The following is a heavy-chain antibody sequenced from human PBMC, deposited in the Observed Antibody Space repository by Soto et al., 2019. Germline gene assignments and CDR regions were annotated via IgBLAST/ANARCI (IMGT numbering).Heavy chain of an antibody. V-gene: IGHV5-10-1*01. J-gene: IGHJ6*02. CDR3: ARHWMVRGGINPKYYYYGMDV. Sequence: GESLKISCKGSGYSFTSYWISWVRQMPGKGLEWMGRIDPSDSYTNYSPSFQGHVTISADKSISTAYLQWSSLKASDTAMYYCARHWMVRGGINPKYYYYGMDVWGQGTTVTVSS. CDR2: IDPSDSYT. D-gene: IGHD3-10*01. CDR1: GYSFTSYW.